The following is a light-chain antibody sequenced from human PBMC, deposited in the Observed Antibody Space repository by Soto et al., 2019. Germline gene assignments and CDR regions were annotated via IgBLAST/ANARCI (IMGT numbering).Light chain of an antibody. CDR1: SSNIGNNA. CDR3: AAWDDSMTVPV. CDR2: YDD. Sequence: QSVLTQPPSVSEAPRQRVTISCSGSSSNIGNNAVNWYQQLPGKAPRLLIYYDDLVPSGVSDRCSGSRSGTSASLAIRGLQSEDEADYYCAAWDDSMTVPVFGGGTKLTVL. J-gene: IGLJ2*01. V-gene: IGLV1-36*01.